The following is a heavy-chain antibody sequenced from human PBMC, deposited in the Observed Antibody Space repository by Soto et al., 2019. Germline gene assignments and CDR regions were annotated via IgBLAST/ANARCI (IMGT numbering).Heavy chain of an antibody. V-gene: IGHV1-69*13. D-gene: IGHD3-16*01. CDR2: IIPVFGMS. CDR1: GGTFSSYT. CDR3: ARLGLWASQAQRPTIKYYYYYGMDV. Sequence: SVKVSCKASGGTFSSYTITWVRQAPGQGLEWMGGIIPVFGMSTYARKFRGRVTIIADESTSTAYMELRSLGPEDTAVYYCARLGLWASQAQRPTIKYYYYYGMDVWGQGTTVTVYS. J-gene: IGHJ6*02.